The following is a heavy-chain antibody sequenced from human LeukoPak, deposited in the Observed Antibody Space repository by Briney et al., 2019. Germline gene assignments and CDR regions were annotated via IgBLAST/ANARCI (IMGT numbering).Heavy chain of an antibody. CDR3: ARVPRGDIVVVPANWFDP. V-gene: IGHV1-24*01. CDR2: FDPEDGET. J-gene: IGHJ5*02. Sequence: ASVKVSCKVSGYTLTELSMHWVRQAPGKGLEWMGGFDPEDGETIYAQKLQGRVTMTTDTSTSTAYMELRSLRSDDTAVYYCARVPRGDIVVVPANWFDPWGQGTLVTVSS. CDR1: GYTLTELS. D-gene: IGHD2-2*01.